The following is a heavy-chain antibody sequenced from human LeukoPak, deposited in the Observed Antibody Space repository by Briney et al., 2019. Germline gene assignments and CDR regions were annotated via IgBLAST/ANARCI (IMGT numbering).Heavy chain of an antibody. V-gene: IGHV1-2*02. CDR3: AKESHDDYVFFWFDP. J-gene: IGHJ5*02. Sequence: ASVKVSCKASGYTLTDYYMHWVRQAPGQGLEWMGWINPNSGATNYTQKFQGRVTMTRDTSISTAFMELSGLRSDDTAVYYCAKESHDDYVFFWFDPWGQGTLVTVSS. CDR2: INPNSGAT. CDR1: GYTLTDYY. D-gene: IGHD4-17*01.